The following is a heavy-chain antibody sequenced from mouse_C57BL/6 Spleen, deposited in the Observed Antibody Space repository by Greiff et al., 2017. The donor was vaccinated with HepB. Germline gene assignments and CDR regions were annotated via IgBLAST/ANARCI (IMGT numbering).Heavy chain of an antibody. CDR3: ARFDGYYLYYFDD. CDR2: INPNNGGT. J-gene: IGHJ2*01. CDR1: GYTFTDYN. D-gene: IGHD2-3*01. Sequence: EVQLQQSGPELVKPGASVKMSCKASGYTFTDYNMNWVKQSHGKSLEWIGYINPNNGGTSYNQKFKGKATLTVNKSSSTAYMEIRSLTSEDSAVYDCARFDGYYLYYFDDWGQGTTLTVSS. V-gene: IGHV1-22*01.